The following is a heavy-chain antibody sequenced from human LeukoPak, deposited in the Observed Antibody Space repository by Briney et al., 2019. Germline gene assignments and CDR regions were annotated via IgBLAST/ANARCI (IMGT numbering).Heavy chain of an antibody. CDR1: GFTVSSNY. CDR2: IYSGGST. CDR3: ARDTFGYSYGSSF. Sequence: PGGSLRLSCAASGFTVSSNYMSWVRQAPAKGLEGVSVIYSGGSTYYADSVKGRFTISRDNSKNTLYLQMNSLRAEDTAVYYCARDTFGYSYGSSFWGQGTLVTVSS. V-gene: IGHV3-66*01. J-gene: IGHJ4*02. D-gene: IGHD5-18*01.